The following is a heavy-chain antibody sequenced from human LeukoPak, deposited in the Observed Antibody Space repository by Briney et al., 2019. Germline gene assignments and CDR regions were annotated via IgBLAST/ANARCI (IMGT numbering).Heavy chain of an antibody. Sequence: ASVKVSCKASGYIFTDYYMHWVRQAPGQELGWMGRINPNSGGTNYAQKFQGRVTMTRDTSISTAYMELSRLRSDDTAVYYCARERTLTSCYDYWGQGALVTVSS. CDR1: GYIFTDYY. D-gene: IGHD2-15*01. V-gene: IGHV1/OR15-1*04. CDR2: INPNSGGT. J-gene: IGHJ4*02. CDR3: ARERTLTSCYDY.